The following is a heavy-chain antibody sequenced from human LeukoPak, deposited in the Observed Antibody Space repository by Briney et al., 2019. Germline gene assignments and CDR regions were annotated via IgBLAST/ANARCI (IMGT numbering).Heavy chain of an antibody. J-gene: IGHJ5*02. CDR1: GGTFSSYA. CDR3: ARGEPKRGSGSFNWFDP. Sequence: SVKVSCKASGGTFSSYAISWVRQAPGQGLEWMGGIIPIFGTANYAQKFQGRVTITADESTSTAYMELSSLRSEDTAVYYCARGEPKRGSGSFNWFDPWGQGTLVTVSS. D-gene: IGHD3-10*01. CDR2: IIPIFGTA. V-gene: IGHV1-69*13.